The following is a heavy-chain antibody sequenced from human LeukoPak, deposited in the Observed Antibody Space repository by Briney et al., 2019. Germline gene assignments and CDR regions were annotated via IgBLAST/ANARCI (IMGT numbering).Heavy chain of an antibody. V-gene: IGHV3-21*04. CDR3: ARASSGWHYYYYMDV. Sequence: GGSLRLSCAASGFTLSSYSMNWVRQAPGKGLEWVSSISSSSSYIYYADSVKGRFTISRDNAKNSLYLQMNSLRAEDTALYHCARASSGWHYYYYMDVWGKGTTVTISS. CDR1: GFTLSSYS. CDR2: ISSSSSYI. J-gene: IGHJ6*03. D-gene: IGHD6-19*01.